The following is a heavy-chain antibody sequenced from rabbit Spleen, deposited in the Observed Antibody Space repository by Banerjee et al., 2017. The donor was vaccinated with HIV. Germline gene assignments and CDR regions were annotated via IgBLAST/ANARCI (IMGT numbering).Heavy chain of an antibody. V-gene: IGHV1S7*01. CDR1: GFTLSSYY. CDR2: IDPVFGIT. Sequence: QLEESAGGLVQPGGSLKLSCKASGFTLSSYYMNWVRQAPGKGLEWIGYIDPVFGITYYANWVNGRFSISRENAQNTLYLQLNSLTAADTATYFCARGGGLWGPGTLVTVS. J-gene: IGHJ4*01. CDR3: ARGGGL.